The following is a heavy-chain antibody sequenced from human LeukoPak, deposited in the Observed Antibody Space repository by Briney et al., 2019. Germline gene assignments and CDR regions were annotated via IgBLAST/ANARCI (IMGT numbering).Heavy chain of an antibody. CDR1: GYMFTTYA. Sequence: GASVKVSCKASGYMFTTYAMNWVRQAPGQGLEWMGWINTNSGNPTYAQGFTGRFVFSLDTSVSTAYLQISSLKAEDTAVYYCARAVPGKLRYFDWLPQGWYFDLWGRGTPVTVSS. D-gene: IGHD3-9*01. CDR3: ARAVPGKLRYFDWLPQGWYFDL. J-gene: IGHJ2*01. V-gene: IGHV7-4-1*02. CDR2: INTNSGNP.